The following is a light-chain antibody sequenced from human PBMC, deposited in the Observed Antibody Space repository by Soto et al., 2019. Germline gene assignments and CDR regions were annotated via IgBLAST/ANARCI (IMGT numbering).Light chain of an antibody. CDR2: DVG. V-gene: IGLV2-14*03. CDR1: HSDIGDYNY. J-gene: IGLJ1*01. Sequence: QSVLTPPSSVSGSPGRSITISFPGTHSDIGDYNYVSWYQHLPGKAPKLMIYDVGSRPSGVSSRFSGSKSGNTASLAISGLQAEDEADYYCNSYREDHPRFYVFGTGTKVTVL. CDR3: NSYREDHPRFYV.